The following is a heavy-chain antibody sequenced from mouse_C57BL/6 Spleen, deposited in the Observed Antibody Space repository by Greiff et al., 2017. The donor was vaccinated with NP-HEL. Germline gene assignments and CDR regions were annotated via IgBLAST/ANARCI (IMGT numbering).Heavy chain of an antibody. Sequence: EVMLVESGGGLVKPGGSLKLSCAASGFTFSDYGMHWVRQAPEKGLEWVAYISSGSSTIYYADTVKGRFTISRDNAKNTLFLQMTSLRSEDTAMYYCARGSNYGYYAMDYWGQGTSVTVSS. CDR2: ISSGSSTI. D-gene: IGHD2-5*01. CDR1: GFTFSDYG. J-gene: IGHJ4*01. V-gene: IGHV5-17*01. CDR3: ARGSNYGYYAMDY.